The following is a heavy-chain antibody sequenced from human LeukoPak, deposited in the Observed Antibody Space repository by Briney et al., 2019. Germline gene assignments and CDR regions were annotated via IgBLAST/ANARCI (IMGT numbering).Heavy chain of an antibody. V-gene: IGHV3-7*03. CDR1: GFTFSSYW. D-gene: IGHD4-23*01. CDR2: IKQDGSEK. CDR3: AKDRLLAYGGFDY. Sequence: GGSLRLSCAASGFTFSSYWMSWVRQAPGKGLEWVANIKQDGSEKYYVDSVKGRFTISRDNAKNSLYLQMNSLRAEDTALYYFAKDRLLAYGGFDYGGQGTLVPVPS. J-gene: IGHJ4*02.